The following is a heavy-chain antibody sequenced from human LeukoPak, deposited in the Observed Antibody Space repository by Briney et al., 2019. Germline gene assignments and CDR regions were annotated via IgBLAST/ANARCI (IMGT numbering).Heavy chain of an antibody. D-gene: IGHD5-12*01. CDR1: GFTFSDHY. J-gene: IGHJ4*02. V-gene: IGHV3-72*01. CDR3: ARVGSGYDLDY. Sequence: GGSLRLSCAASGFTFSDHYMDWVRQAPGKGLEWVGRIRKKGNSYTTEYAASVKGRFTISRDDSKNSLYLQMNSLKTEDTAVYYCARVGSGYDLDYWGQGALVTVSS. CDR2: IRKKGNSYTT.